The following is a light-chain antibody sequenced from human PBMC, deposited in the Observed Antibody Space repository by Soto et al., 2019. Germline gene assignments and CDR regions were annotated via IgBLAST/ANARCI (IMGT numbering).Light chain of an antibody. CDR1: QSVSFSS. CDR3: QQYGSSSQT. CDR2: GAS. J-gene: IGKJ1*01. Sequence: EIMLPQSPGTLSLSHGERATLSCRASQSVSFSSLAWYQHKPGQPPNLLIFGASHRAPDIPDRFSGSGSGTDFTLTISRLEPEDFAVYYCQQYGSSSQTFGQGTKVDI. V-gene: IGKV3-20*01.